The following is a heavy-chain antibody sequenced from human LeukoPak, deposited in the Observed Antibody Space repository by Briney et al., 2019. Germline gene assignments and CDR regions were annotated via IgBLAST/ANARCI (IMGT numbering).Heavy chain of an antibody. CDR1: GGSISSSSYY. D-gene: IGHD4-11*01. J-gene: IGHJ4*02. CDR3: ARHQRTVTTLYYSDY. CDR2: IYYSGST. V-gene: IGHV4-39*01. Sequence: PSETLSLTCTVSGGSISSSSYYWGWIRQPPGKGLEWIGSIYYSGSTYYNPSLKSRVTISVDTSKNQFSLKLSSVTAADTAVYYCARHQRTVTTLYYSDYWGQGTLVTVSS.